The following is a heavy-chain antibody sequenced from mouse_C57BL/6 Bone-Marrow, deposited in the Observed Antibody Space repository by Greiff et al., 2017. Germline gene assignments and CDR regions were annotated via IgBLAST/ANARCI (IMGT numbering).Heavy chain of an antibody. CDR3: ARAGGGNSFYYFDY. V-gene: IGHV1-81*01. D-gene: IGHD2-1*01. J-gene: IGHJ2*01. CDR1: GYTFTSYG. Sequence: VQLQLSGAELARPGASVKLSCKASGYTFTSYGISWVKQRTGQGLEWIGEIYPRSGNTYYNEKFKGKATLTADKSSSTAYMELRSLTSEDSAVYFCARAGGGNSFYYFDYWGQGTTLTVSS. CDR2: IYPRSGNT.